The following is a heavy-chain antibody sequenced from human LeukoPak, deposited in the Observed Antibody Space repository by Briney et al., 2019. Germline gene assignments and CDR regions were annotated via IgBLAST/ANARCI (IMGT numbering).Heavy chain of an antibody. CDR2: TYYSGST. CDR3: ARTPYDSSGPGLYYFDY. Sequence: SETLSLTCTVSGGSISSYCWSWIRQPPGKGLEWIGYTYYSGSTNYNPSLKSRVTISVDTSKNQFSLKLSSVTAADTAVYYCARTPYDSSGPGLYYFDYWGQGTLVTVSS. CDR1: GGSISSYC. J-gene: IGHJ4*02. V-gene: IGHV4-59*01. D-gene: IGHD3-22*01.